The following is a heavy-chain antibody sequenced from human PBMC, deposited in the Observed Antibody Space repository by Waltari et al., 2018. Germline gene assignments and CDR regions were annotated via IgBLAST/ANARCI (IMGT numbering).Heavy chain of an antibody. CDR1: GASFSAYY. J-gene: IGHJ5*02. Sequence: QVQLQQWGAGLLKPSETLSLTCSVSGASFSAYYGGWVRHVPGKGLEWIGQIRHPGNTNYNPSLQSRVAISIDTSRNQFSLRVFSVTAADTGLYFCTRGGNYDFWSHRPFVDPWGQGTQVTVSS. D-gene: IGHD3-3*01. CDR2: IRHPGNT. CDR3: TRGGNYDFWSHRPFVDP. V-gene: IGHV4-34*01.